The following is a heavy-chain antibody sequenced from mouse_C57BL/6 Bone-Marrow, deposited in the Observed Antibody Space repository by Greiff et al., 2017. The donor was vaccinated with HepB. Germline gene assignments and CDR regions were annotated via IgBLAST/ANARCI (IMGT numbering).Heavy chain of an antibody. CDR3: TDARWLLRGYAMDY. CDR2: IRLKSDNYAT. V-gene: IGHV6-3*01. CDR1: GFTFSNYW. Sequence: EVKVVESGGGLVQPGGSMKLSCVASGFTFSNYWMNWVRQSPEKGLEWVAQIRLKSDNYATHYAESVKGRFTISRDDSKSSVYLQMNNLRAEDTGIYYCTDARWLLRGYAMDYWGQGTSVTVSS. D-gene: IGHD2-3*01. J-gene: IGHJ4*01.